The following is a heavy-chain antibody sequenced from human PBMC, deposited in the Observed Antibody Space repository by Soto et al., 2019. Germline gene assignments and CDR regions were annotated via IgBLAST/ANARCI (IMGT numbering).Heavy chain of an antibody. Sequence: QVQLQASGPGLVKPSGTLSLTCAVSGGSITSSNCWSWVRQPPRKGLEWIGEIYHSGSTNFTPSLKSRVTISVDKSNNQFSLKLSSVTAADTAVYYCEGGWPFDYWGQGTLVTVSS. V-gene: IGHV4-4*02. CDR1: GGSITSSNC. D-gene: IGHD6-19*01. CDR2: IYHSGST. CDR3: EGGWPFDY. J-gene: IGHJ4*02.